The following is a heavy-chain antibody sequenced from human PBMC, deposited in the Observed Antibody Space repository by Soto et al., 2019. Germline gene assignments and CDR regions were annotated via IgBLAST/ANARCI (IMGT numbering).Heavy chain of an antibody. CDR1: GFSLSSTGVG. J-gene: IGHJ4*02. V-gene: IGHV2-5*02. D-gene: IGHD3-10*01. CDR3: AHRLDYGSGSYFDY. CDR2: IYWDDDK. Sequence: SGPTLVNPTQTLTLTCTFTGFSLSSTGVGVGWLRQPPGQALEWLALIYWDDDKRYSPFLKSRLTITNDSSKTRVVLTMTNMDPVDTGTYYCAHRLDYGSGSYFDYWGQGALVTVS.